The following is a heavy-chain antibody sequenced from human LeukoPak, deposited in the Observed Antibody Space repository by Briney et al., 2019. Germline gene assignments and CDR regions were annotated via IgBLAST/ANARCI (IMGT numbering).Heavy chain of an antibody. D-gene: IGHD3-10*01. CDR1: GGSISSSY. Sequence: SETLSLTCTVAGGSISSSYWSWIRQPPGKGLEWIGYIYYSGSTNYNPSLKSRVTISVETSKNQFSLNLSSCTPAAPAVYYCGSTNYNTPLKSRVTISVDTSKNQFSLKLSSVTAADTAVYYCARVDCSGGSCYYYYYMDVWGKGTTVTVSS. J-gene: IGHJ6*03. V-gene: IGHV4-59*01. CDR3: GSTNYNTPLKSRVTISVDTSKNQFSLKLSSVTAADTAVYYCARVDCSGGSCYYYYYMDV. CDR2: IYYSGST.